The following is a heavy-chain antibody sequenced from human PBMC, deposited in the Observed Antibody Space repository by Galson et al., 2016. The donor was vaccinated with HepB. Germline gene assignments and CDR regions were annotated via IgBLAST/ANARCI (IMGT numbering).Heavy chain of an antibody. CDR2: ISCDGNNR. Sequence: SLRLSCATSGFTFNNYGINWVRQAPGKGLEWVSAISCDGNNRHYADAVKGRFTISRDSSTNTVYLHMNSLRADDTAVYFCARDRGLLHYYYGMDVWGQGTTVTVSS. CDR3: ARDRGLLHYYYGMDV. J-gene: IGHJ6*02. D-gene: IGHD4-17*01. CDR1: GFTFNNYG. V-gene: IGHV3-33*08.